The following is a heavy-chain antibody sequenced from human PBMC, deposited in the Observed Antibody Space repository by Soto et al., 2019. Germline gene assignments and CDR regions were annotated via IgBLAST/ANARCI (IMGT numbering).Heavy chain of an antibody. CDR1: GGSMSGYY. CDR2: IYSSGSI. V-gene: IGHV4-59*12. J-gene: IGHJ2*01. D-gene: IGHD2-21*01. CDR3: ARRADSREFDL. Sequence: SXTLSLTCAVYGGSMSGYYWNWIRQSPGKGLEWIGDIYSSGSIKYNPSLKSRVTISVDTSKNEFSLKLSSVIAADTAVYYCARRADSREFDLWGRGTLVTVSS.